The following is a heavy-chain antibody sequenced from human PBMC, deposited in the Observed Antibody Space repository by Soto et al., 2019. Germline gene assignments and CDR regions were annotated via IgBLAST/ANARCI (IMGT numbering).Heavy chain of an antibody. CDR1: GVTVSSDAYS. Sequence: SETLSLTCTVSGVTVSSDAYSWCWIRQRPGRGLEWIGNIYHTGSTYYSPSLKSRVVISLDTSRNQFSLRLTSVTAADTAVYFCARYRFSGSRWSKFDYWGQGSRSPSPQ. J-gene: IGHJ4*02. D-gene: IGHD6-13*01. V-gene: IGHV4-31*03. CDR2: IYHTGST. CDR3: ARYRFSGSRWSKFDY.